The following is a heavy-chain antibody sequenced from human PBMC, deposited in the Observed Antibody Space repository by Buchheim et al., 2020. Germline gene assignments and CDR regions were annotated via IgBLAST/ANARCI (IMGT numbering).Heavy chain of an antibody. V-gene: IGHV3-30*04. CDR2: ISYDGSNK. CDR1: GFTFSSYA. J-gene: IGHJ6*02. D-gene: IGHD3-22*01. CDR3: ARDQGYSSGYYYYYYGMDV. Sequence: QVQLVESGGGVVQPGRSLRLSCAASGFTFSSYAMHWVRQAPGKGLEWVAVISYDGSNKYYADSVKGRFTISRDNSKKTLYLQMNSLRAEDTAVYYCARDQGYSSGYYYYYYGMDVWGQGTT.